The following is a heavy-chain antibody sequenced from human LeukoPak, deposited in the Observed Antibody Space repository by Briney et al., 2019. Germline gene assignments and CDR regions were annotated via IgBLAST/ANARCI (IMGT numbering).Heavy chain of an antibody. V-gene: IGHV4-59*01. CDR2: IYYSGGT. CDR1: GGYITNNY. D-gene: IGHD3-16*01. J-gene: IGHJ4*02. Sequence: PSETLSLTCTISGGYITNNYWSWIRQPPGKGLEWIGYIYYSGGTNYNPSLKSRATISVDTSKNQFSLTLNSVTAADTAVYYCARVITVRGVIFDYWGQGTLVTVSS. CDR3: ARVITVRGVIFDY.